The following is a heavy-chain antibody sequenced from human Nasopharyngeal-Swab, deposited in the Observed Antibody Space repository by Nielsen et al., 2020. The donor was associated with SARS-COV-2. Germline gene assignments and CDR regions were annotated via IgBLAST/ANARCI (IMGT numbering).Heavy chain of an antibody. V-gene: IGHV4-31*03. CDR3: ARDLRDYYDSSGYLGLAP. D-gene: IGHD3-22*01. Sequence: SETLSLTCTVSGGSISSGGYYWSWIRQHPGKGLEWIGYIYYSGSTYYNPSLKSRVTISVDTSKNQFSLKLSSVTAADTAVYYCARDLRDYYDSSGYLGLAPWGQGTLVTVSS. CDR1: GGSISSGGYY. CDR2: IYYSGST. J-gene: IGHJ5*02.